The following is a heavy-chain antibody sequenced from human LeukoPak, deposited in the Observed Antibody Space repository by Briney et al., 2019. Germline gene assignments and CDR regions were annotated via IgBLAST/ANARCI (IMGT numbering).Heavy chain of an antibody. CDR1: GYSFTNYW. Sequence: GESLKISCKGSGYSFTNYWIGWVRQMPGKGLEWMGIVYPGDSDTRYGPSFQGQVTISADKSISTAYLQWSSLKASDTAMYYCAGHAMRMIRGAMSAFDIRGQGTMVTVSS. CDR3: AGHAMRMIRGAMSAFDI. V-gene: IGHV5-51*01. D-gene: IGHD3-10*01. J-gene: IGHJ3*02. CDR2: VYPGDSDT.